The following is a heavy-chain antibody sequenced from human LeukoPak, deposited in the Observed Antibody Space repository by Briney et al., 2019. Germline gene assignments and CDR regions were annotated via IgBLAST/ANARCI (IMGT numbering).Heavy chain of an antibody. CDR3: ARAWYYYDSSAGGVNDY. CDR1: GYTFTGYY. V-gene: IGHV1-2*02. CDR2: INPNSGGT. D-gene: IGHD3-22*01. J-gene: IGHJ4*02. Sequence: ASVKVSCKASGYTFTGYYMHWVRQAPGQGLEWMGWINPNSGGTNYAQKFQGRVTMTRDTSISTAYMELSGLRSDDTAVYYCARAWYYYDSSAGGVNDYWGQGTLVTVSS.